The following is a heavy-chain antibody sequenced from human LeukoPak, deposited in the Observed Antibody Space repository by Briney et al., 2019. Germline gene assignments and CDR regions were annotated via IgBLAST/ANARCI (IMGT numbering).Heavy chain of an antibody. V-gene: IGHV4-4*02. CDR3: ARDLYGDLPAYYFDY. CDR2: IFHSGST. Sequence: PSGTLSLTCAVSGGSISSSNWWSWVRQPPGKGLEWIGEIFHSGSTNYNPSLKSRVTISVDTSKNQFSLKLSSVTAADTAVYYCARDLYGDLPAYYFDYWGQGTLVTVSS. J-gene: IGHJ4*02. CDR1: GGSISSSNW. D-gene: IGHD4-17*01.